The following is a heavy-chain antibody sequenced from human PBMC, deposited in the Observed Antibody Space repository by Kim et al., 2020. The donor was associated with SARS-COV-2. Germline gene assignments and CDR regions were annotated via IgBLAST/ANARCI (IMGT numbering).Heavy chain of an antibody. CDR1: GYTFTSYG. V-gene: IGHV1-18*01. J-gene: IGHJ6*02. CDR3: ARDIYSNYISYNYYGMDV. CDR2: ISAYNGNT. Sequence: ASVKVSCKASGYTFTSYGISWVRQAPGQGLEWMGWISAYNGNTNYAQKLQGRVTMTTDTSTSTAYMELRSLRSDDTAVYYCARDIYSNYISYNYYGMDVWGQGTTVTVSS. D-gene: IGHD4-4*01.